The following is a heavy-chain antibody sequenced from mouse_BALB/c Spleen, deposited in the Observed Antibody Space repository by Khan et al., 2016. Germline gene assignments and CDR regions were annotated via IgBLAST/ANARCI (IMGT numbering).Heavy chain of an antibody. CDR3: ARRDFYDDYDY. D-gene: IGHD2-4*01. Sequence: VQLQESGAELARPGASVKLSCKASGYTFTTYWMQWVKQRPGQGLEWIGAIYPGDGDTRYTQKFKGKATLTADKYSSTAYMQLSSLASEDSAVYYCARRDFYDDYDYWGQGTALTVSS. CDR2: IYPGDGDT. CDR1: GYTFTTYW. V-gene: IGHV1-87*01. J-gene: IGHJ2*01.